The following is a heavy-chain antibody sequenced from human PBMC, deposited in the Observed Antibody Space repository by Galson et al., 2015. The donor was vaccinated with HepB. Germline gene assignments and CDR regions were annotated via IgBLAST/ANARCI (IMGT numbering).Heavy chain of an antibody. Sequence: SVKVSCKASGYTFTSYGISWVRQAPGQGLEWMGWISAYNGNTNYAQKLQGRVTMTTDTSTSTAYMELSSLRSEDTAVYYCARAVIAIPPGGWFDPWGQGTLVTVSS. D-gene: IGHD2-21*01. CDR3: ARAVIAIPPGGWFDP. J-gene: IGHJ5*02. CDR1: GYTFTSYG. CDR2: ISAYNGNT. V-gene: IGHV1-18*04.